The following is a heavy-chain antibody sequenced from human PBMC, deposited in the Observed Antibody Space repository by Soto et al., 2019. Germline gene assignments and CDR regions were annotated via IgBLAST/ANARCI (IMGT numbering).Heavy chain of an antibody. CDR1: GFTFSGSA. CDR3: TKQIYGGNS. Sequence: GGSLRLSCAASGFTFSGSAMHWVRQASGKGLEWVGRIRSKANNYATAYAASVKGRFTISRDDSENTAYLHMNSLKTEDTAVYYCTKQIYGGNSWGQGTLVTVSS. V-gene: IGHV3-73*01. CDR2: IRSKANNYAT. D-gene: IGHD4-17*01. J-gene: IGHJ4*02.